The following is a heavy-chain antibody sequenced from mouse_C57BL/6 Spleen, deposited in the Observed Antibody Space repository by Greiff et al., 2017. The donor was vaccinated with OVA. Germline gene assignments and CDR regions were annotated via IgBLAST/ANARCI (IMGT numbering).Heavy chain of an antibody. Sequence: VQLQQPGAELVKPGASVKLSCKASGYTFTSYWITWVKQRPGQGLEWIGDIYPGSGSTNYNEKFKSKATLTVDTSSSTAYMQLSSLTSEDSAVYNCARKEVTVEGCFDVGGTGPRVTVSS. J-gene: IGHJ1*03. D-gene: IGHD2-12*01. CDR2: IYPGSGST. CDR3: ARKEVTVEGCFDV. V-gene: IGHV1-55*01. CDR1: GYTFTSYW.